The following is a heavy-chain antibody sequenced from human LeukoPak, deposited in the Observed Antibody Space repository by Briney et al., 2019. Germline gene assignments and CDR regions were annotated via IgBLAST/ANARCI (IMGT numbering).Heavy chain of an antibody. Sequence: SETLSLTCTVSGGSISSSSYYWGWIRQPPGKELEWIGSIYFSGSTYYNPSLKSRVTISVDTSKNQFSLKLSSVTTADTAVYYCASAIGGYTSSFNWIDPWGQGTLVTVSS. CDR3: ASAIGGYTSSFNWIDP. CDR2: IYFSGST. J-gene: IGHJ5*02. D-gene: IGHD6-13*01. V-gene: IGHV4-39*07. CDR1: GGSISSSSYY.